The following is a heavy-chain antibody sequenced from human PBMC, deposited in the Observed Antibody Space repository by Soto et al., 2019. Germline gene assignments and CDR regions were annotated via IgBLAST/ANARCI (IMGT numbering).Heavy chain of an antibody. Sequence: KPSETLSLTCAVSGYSISSGYYWGWILQPPGKGLEGIGGIYHSGSTYYNPSLKSRVTISVDTSKNQFSLKLSSVTAADTAVYYCARSVYYYDSRGYYPLGPGTLVPVPP. D-gene: IGHD3-22*01. CDR3: ARSVYYYDSRGYYP. V-gene: IGHV4-38-2*01. J-gene: IGHJ5*02. CDR2: IYHSGST. CDR1: GYSISSGYY.